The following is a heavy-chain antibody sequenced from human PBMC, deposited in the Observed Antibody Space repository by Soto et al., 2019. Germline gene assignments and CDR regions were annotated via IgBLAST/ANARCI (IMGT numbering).Heavy chain of an antibody. CDR3: TRTLHWPKGGFEY. CDR2: TYYRSKWNM. V-gene: IGHV6-1*01. D-gene: IGHD1-26*01. J-gene: IGHJ4*02. Sequence: SPALSLTCDISGDSVSTDSAAWSWIRQSPSRGLEWLGRTYYRSKWNMDYAVSVKSRIIINPDTSKNQVSLQLNSVTPGDTAVYHCTRTLHWPKGGFEYWGQGIPVPGSP. CDR1: GDSVSTDSAA.